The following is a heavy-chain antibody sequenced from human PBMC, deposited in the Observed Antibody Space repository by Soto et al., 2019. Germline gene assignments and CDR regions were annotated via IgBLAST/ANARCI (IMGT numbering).Heavy chain of an antibody. CDR1: GFSLTTSGVG. Sequence: QITLNESGPTQVKPRQTLTLTCTFSGFSLTTSGVGVGWIRQSPGKAPERLALIYWDDDKRYSPSLKSRLTITNDTSKNQVVLTMADLDPADTATYYCAHRVLRTVFGLVTTTAIYFDFWGQGTPVAVSS. J-gene: IGHJ4*02. D-gene: IGHD3-3*01. CDR2: IYWDDDK. V-gene: IGHV2-5*02. CDR3: AHRVLRTVFGLVTTTAIYFDF.